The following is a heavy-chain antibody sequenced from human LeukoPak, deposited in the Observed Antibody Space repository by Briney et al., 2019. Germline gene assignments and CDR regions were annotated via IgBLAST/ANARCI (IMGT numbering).Heavy chain of an antibody. Sequence: SETLSLTCTVSGGSISSYYWSWIRQPPGKGLEWIGYIYYSGSTNYNPSLKSRVTISVDTSKKQFSLKLSSVTAADTAVYYCARVPLEVEMATDGYFDYWGQGTLVTVSS. CDR2: IYYSGST. V-gene: IGHV4-59*01. CDR3: ARVPLEVEMATDGYFDY. D-gene: IGHD5-24*01. J-gene: IGHJ4*02. CDR1: GGSISSYY.